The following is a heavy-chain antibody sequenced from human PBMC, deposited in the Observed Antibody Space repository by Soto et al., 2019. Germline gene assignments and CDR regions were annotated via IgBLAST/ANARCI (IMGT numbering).Heavy chain of an antibody. D-gene: IGHD5-12*01. V-gene: IGHV3-23*01. CDR1: GFTFTSYA. Sequence: LRLSCEASGFTFTSYAMSWVRQAPGKGLEWVSATSGSGDTTYYADSVKGRFTISRDNSEKRLYLQMNSLRAEDTAVYYCAKMVHGGYVSYFDSWGQGTLVTVSS. CDR2: TSGSGDTT. CDR3: AKMVHGGYVSYFDS. J-gene: IGHJ4*02.